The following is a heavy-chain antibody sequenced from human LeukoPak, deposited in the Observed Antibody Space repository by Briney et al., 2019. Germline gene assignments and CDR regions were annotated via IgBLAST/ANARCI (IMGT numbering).Heavy chain of an antibody. CDR3: ARGEEDYYDTSGYYVY. D-gene: IGHD3-22*01. Sequence: ASVKVSCKASGYTFTRYYIHWVRQAPGQGLEWMGIINPSGGSTGYAQKFQGRVTMTRDTSTSTVYLEVSSLRSGDSAVYYCARGEEDYYDTSGYYVYWGQGTLVTVSS. CDR2: INPSGGST. CDR1: GYTFTRYY. J-gene: IGHJ4*02. V-gene: IGHV1-46*01.